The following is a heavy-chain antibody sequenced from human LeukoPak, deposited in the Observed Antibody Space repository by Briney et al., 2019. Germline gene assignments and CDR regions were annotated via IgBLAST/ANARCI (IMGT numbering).Heavy chain of an antibody. J-gene: IGHJ4*02. V-gene: IGHV4-34*01. Sequence: SETLSLTRAVYGGSFSGYYWSWIRQPPGKGLEWIGEINHSGSTNYNPSLKSRVTISVDTSKNQFSLKLSSVTAADTAVYYCARGRRRYCSSTSCYFIDYWGQGTLVTVSS. CDR2: INHSGST. CDR1: GGSFSGYY. CDR3: ARGRRRYCSSTSCYFIDY. D-gene: IGHD2-2*01.